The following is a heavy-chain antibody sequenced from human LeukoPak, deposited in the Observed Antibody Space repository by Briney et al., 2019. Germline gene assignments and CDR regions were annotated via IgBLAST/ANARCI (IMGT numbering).Heavy chain of an antibody. CDR1: GGSISNYY. CDR3: ARLDISGSYRTFDY. D-gene: IGHD1-26*01. Sequence: SETLSLTCTVSGGSISNYYWSWIRQPAGKGLEWIGRIYAGGTASYNPSLKSRVTMSADMSKNQFSLKLSSVTAADTAVYYCARLDISGSYRTFDYWGQGTLVAVSS. J-gene: IGHJ4*02. V-gene: IGHV4-4*07. CDR2: IYAGGTA.